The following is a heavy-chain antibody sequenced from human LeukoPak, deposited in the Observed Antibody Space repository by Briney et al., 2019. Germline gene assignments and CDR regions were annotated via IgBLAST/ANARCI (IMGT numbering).Heavy chain of an antibody. J-gene: IGHJ3*02. CDR1: GGSISSSNYY. D-gene: IGHD3-3*01. CDR2: AYYSGTT. Sequence: PSETLSLTCTVSGGSISSSNYYWGWIRQPPGKGLEWIGSAYYSGTTYYNPSLKSRVTISVDTSKSQFSLKLSSVTAADTAVYFCASFITIFGVIIIPHAFNMWGQGTMVPVSS. V-gene: IGHV4-39*01. CDR3: ASFITIFGVIIIPHAFNM.